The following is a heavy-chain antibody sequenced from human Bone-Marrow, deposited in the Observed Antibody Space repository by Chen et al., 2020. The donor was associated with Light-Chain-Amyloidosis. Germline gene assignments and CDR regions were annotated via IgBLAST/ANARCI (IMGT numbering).Heavy chain of an antibody. CDR2: INSDSSNI. J-gene: IGHJ4*02. CDR3: ARDRDGTEDFDF. CDR1: GFTFRNYG. Sequence: DVQLVESGGDLVRPGGSLRLSCVVSGFTFRNYGMNWVRQAPGRGLEWVSHINSDSSNIAYLDSVKGRFTISRDDARNSLHLQMNSLRAEDTGIYFCARDRDGTEDFDFWGKGTQVTVSS. V-gene: IGHV3-48*01. D-gene: IGHD3-10*01.